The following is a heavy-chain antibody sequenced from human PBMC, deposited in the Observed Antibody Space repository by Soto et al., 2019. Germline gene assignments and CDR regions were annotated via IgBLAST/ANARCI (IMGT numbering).Heavy chain of an antibody. Sequence: LSLTCTVSGGSISSSSYYWGWIRQPPGKGLEWIGSIYYSGSTYYNPSLKSRVTISVDTSKNQFSLKLSSVTAADTAVYYCARRVVAATRSKYYYYGMDVWGQGTTVTVSS. CDR3: ARRVVAATRSKYYYYGMDV. J-gene: IGHJ6*02. CDR2: IYYSGST. D-gene: IGHD2-15*01. CDR1: GGSISSSSYY. V-gene: IGHV4-39*01.